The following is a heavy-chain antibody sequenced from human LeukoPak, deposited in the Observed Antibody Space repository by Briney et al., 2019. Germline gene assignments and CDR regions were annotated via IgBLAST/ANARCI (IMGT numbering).Heavy chain of an antibody. V-gene: IGHV4-59*08. CDR1: GGSISSYY. CDR3: ARKRIAGGSYYYGMDV. CDR2: IYYSGST. D-gene: IGHD2-15*01. J-gene: IGHJ6*02. Sequence: PSETLSLTCTVSGGSISSYYWSWIRQPPGKGLEWIGYIYYSGSTNYNPSLKSRVTISVDTSKNQFSLKLSSVTAADTAVYYCARKRIAGGSYYYGMDVWGQGTTVTVSS.